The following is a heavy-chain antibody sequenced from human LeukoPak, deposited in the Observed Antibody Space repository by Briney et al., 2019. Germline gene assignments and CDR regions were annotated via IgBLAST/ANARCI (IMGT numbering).Heavy chain of an antibody. Sequence: ASVKVSCKASGYTFTGYYIHWVRQAPGQGLEWMGRINPNSGGTNYAQKFQGRLTMTGDTSISTAYMELSSLRSDDTAVYYCARACAWLGSSGCYTGYYYSMDVWGQGTTVTVSS. CDR1: GYTFTGYY. CDR3: ARACAWLGSSGCYTGYYYSMDV. J-gene: IGHJ6*02. V-gene: IGHV1-2*06. D-gene: IGHD2-2*02. CDR2: INPNSGGT.